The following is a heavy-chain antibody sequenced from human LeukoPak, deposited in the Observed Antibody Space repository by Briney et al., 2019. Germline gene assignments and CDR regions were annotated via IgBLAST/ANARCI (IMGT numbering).Heavy chain of an antibody. J-gene: IGHJ4*02. V-gene: IGHV3-30*04. CDR3: ARDGHRRYYYDSGDYRFDY. D-gene: IGHD3-22*01. Sequence: GGSLRLSCAASGFTFSSYAMHWVRQAPGKGLEWVAAISYDGSNKYSADSVKGRFTISRDNSKNTLYLQMNSLRADDTAVYYCARDGHRRYYYDSGDYRFDYWGQGTLVTVSS. CDR1: GFTFSSYA. CDR2: ISYDGSNK.